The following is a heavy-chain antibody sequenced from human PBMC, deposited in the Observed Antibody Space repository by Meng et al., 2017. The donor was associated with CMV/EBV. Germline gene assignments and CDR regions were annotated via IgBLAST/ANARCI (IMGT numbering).Heavy chain of an antibody. V-gene: IGHV3-43*01. CDR2: ISWDGGSA. Sequence: GGSLRLSCAASGFTFDDYTMHWVRQAPGKGLEWVSPISWDGGSAYYADSVKGRFTISRDNSKNSLYLQMNRLRTEDTAVYYCAKDKGGGLDYWGQGTLVTVSS. CDR1: GFTFDDYT. CDR3: AKDKGGGLDY. J-gene: IGHJ4*02.